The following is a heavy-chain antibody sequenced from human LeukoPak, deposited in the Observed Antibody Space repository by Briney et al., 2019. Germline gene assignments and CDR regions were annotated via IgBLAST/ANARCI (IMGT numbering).Heavy chain of an antibody. CDR1: GFTFSSYE. D-gene: IGHD2-2*01. CDR2: ISSRVRTI. V-gene: IGHV3-48*03. CDR3: ARAGYCSSTDCYAGRGFYYMDA. Sequence: GGSLRLSCAASGFTFSSYEMNWVRQAPGMGLEWVSYISSRVRTIYYADSVKGRFTISRDNAKNALYLQMNSLRAEDTATYYCARAGYCSSTDCYAGRGFYYMDAWGKGTTVTISS. J-gene: IGHJ6*03.